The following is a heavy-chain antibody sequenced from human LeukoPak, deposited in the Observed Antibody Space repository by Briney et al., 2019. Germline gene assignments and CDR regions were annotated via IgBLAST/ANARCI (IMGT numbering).Heavy chain of an antibody. V-gene: IGHV4-59*01. D-gene: IGHD2-2*01. Sequence: SETLSLTCTVSGGSISSYYWSWIRQPPGKGLEWIGYIYYSGSTNYNPSLKSRVTISVDTSKNQFSPKLSSVTAADTAVYYCARDCSSTSCYGVVGMDVWGKGTTVTVSS. J-gene: IGHJ6*04. CDR1: GGSISSYY. CDR2: IYYSGST. CDR3: ARDCSSTSCYGVVGMDV.